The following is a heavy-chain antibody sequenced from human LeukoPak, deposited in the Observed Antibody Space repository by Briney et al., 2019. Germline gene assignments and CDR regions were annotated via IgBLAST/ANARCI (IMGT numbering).Heavy chain of an antibody. CDR2: IFNAGST. Sequence: KTSETLSLTCTVSGASISSNTYYWAWIRQFPGKGLEWIGSIFNAGSTFYNPSLTSRVTMSVDTSKNQFSLKLSSVTAADTAMYYCARNMTVILVAERTDAFDIWGQGTMVTVSS. V-gene: IGHV4-39*01. CDR3: ARNMTVILVAERTDAFDI. D-gene: IGHD3-22*01. CDR1: GASISSNTYY. J-gene: IGHJ3*02.